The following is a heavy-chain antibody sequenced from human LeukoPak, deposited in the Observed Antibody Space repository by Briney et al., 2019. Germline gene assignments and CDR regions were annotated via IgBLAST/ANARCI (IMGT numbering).Heavy chain of an antibody. CDR3: AKASYCSSTSCYLVGRYFDY. Sequence: GGSLRLSCAASGFTFSSYAMSWVRQAPGKGLEWVSAISGSGGSTYYADSVKGRFTISRDNSKNTLYLQMNSLRAEDTAVYYCAKASYCSSTSCYLVGRYFDYWGQGTLVTVS. CDR2: ISGSGGST. D-gene: IGHD2-2*01. CDR1: GFTFSSYA. J-gene: IGHJ4*02. V-gene: IGHV3-23*01.